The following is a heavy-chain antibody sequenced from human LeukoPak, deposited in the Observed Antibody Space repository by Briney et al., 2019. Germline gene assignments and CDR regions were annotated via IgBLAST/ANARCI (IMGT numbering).Heavy chain of an antibody. CDR3: AKSFCSSTSCYSDY. D-gene: IGHD2-2*01. CDR2: ISGGGGST. Sequence: GGSLRLSCAASGFTFSSYAMSWVRQAPGKGLDWVSAISGGGGSTYYADSVKGRFTISRDNSKNTLYLQMNSLRAEDTAVYYCAKSFCSSTSCYSDYWGQGTLVTVSS. J-gene: IGHJ4*02. V-gene: IGHV3-23*01. CDR1: GFTFSSYA.